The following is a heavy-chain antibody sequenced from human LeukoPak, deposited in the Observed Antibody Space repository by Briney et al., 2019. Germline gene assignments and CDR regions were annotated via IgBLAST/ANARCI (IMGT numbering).Heavy chain of an antibody. D-gene: IGHD3-22*01. J-gene: IGHJ4*02. CDR1: GYTFTSYG. Sequence: ASVKVSCKASGYTFTSYGISWVRQAPGQGLEWMGWISAYNGNTNYAQKFQERVTITRDMSTSTAYMELSSLRSEDTAVYYCAALYYYDSSGSFDYWGQGTLVTVSS. CDR2: ISAYNGNT. V-gene: IGHV1-18*01. CDR3: AALYYYDSSGSFDY.